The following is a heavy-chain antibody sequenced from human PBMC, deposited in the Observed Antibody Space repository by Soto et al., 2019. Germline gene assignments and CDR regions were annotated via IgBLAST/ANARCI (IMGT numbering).Heavy chain of an antibody. Sequence: SETLSLTCAVSGGSISSGGYSWSWIRQPPGKGLEWIGYIYHSGSTYYNPSLKSRVTISVDRSKNQVSLQLNSVTPDDTAVYYCARLIGNSWLDSWGQGTLVTVSS. J-gene: IGHJ5*01. CDR2: IYHSGST. D-gene: IGHD3-16*01. CDR3: ARLIGNSWLDS. CDR1: GGSISSGGYS. V-gene: IGHV4-30-2*01.